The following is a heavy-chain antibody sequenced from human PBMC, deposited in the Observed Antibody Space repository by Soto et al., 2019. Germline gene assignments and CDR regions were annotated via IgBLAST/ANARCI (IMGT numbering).Heavy chain of an antibody. D-gene: IGHD2-2*01. J-gene: IGHJ5*02. CDR2: ISYDGSNK. V-gene: IGHV3-30-3*01. CDR1: GFTFSSYA. CDR3: ARDRRIYCISTSCTFNWFDP. Sequence: QVQLVESGGGVVQPGRSLRLSCAASGFTFSSYAMHWVRQAPGKGLEWVAVISYDGSNKYYADSVKGRFTISRDNYKNTLYLQMNSLRAEDTAVYYCARDRRIYCISTSCTFNWFDPWGQGTLVTVSS.